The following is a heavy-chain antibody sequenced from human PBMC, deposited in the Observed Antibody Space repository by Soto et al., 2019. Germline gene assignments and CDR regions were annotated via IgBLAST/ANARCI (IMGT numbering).Heavy chain of an antibody. CDR3: ARKERKPAPFWN. D-gene: IGHD3-3*01. CDR2: IYYSGST. Sequence: PSETLSLTCDVFGFSISSNNWWGWIRQPPGKGLEWIGDIYYSGSTRYNPSLKSRVTMSVDKARDQFSLTLNSVTAMDTAVYYCARKERKPAPFWNWGPGIMVTVYS. V-gene: IGHV4-28*06. CDR1: GFSISSNNW. J-gene: IGHJ4*02.